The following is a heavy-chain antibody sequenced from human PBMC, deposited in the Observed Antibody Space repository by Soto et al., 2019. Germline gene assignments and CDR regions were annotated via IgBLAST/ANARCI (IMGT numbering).Heavy chain of an antibody. J-gene: IGHJ4*02. D-gene: IGHD5-18*01. V-gene: IGHV3-21*06. CDR2: ISSRNTYI. Sequence: EVQLVESGGGLVKPGGSLRLSCAVSGFSFSNYNMNWVRQAPGKGLEWVSSISSRNTYIYYADSVRGRFTISRDNAKSSLYLHMDRLRAEDTAVYYCASGTALDYWGQGTLVTVSS. CDR1: GFSFSNYN. CDR3: ASGTALDY.